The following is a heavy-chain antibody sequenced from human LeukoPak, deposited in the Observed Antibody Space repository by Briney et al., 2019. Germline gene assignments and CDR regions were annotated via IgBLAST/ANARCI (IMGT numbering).Heavy chain of an antibody. CDR1: GGSISSSSYY. D-gene: IGHD5-12*01. CDR2: IYYSGST. J-gene: IGHJ5*02. Sequence: SETLSLTCTVSGGSISSSSYYWGWIRQPPGKGLEWIGSIYYSGSTYYNPSLKSRVTISVDTSKNQFSLKLSSVTAADTAVYYCARDSGYGRRWFDPWGQGTLVTVSS. V-gene: IGHV4-39*07. CDR3: ARDSGYGRRWFDP.